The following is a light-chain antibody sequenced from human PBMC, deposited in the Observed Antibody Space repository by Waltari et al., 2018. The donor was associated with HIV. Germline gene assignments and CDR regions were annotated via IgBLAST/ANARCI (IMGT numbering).Light chain of an antibody. CDR2: EGI. V-gene: IGLV2-23*01. CDR3: CSYAGSSNWV. CDR1: SSDVGSYNL. J-gene: IGLJ3*02. Sequence: QSALTQPASVSGSPGQSITISCTGSSSDVGSYNLVSWYQQHPGKAPKLMIYEGIKRPSGVSNLFSGSNSGNTASLTISGLHAEDEADYYCCSYAGSSNWVFGGGTKLTVL.